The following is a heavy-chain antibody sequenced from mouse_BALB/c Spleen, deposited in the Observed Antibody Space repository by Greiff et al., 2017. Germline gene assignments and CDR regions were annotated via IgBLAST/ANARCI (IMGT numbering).Heavy chain of an antibody. CDR3: ARGEDGYYWYFDV. Sequence: EVKLVESGGGLVQPGGSLKLSCAASGFTFTSYGMSWVRQTPDKRLELVATINSNGGSTYYPDSVKGRFTISRDNAKNTLYLQMSSLKSEDTAMYYCARGEDGYYWYFDVWGAGTTVTVSS. CDR2: INSNGGST. V-gene: IGHV5-6-3*01. J-gene: IGHJ1*01. D-gene: IGHD2-3*01. CDR1: GFTFTSYG.